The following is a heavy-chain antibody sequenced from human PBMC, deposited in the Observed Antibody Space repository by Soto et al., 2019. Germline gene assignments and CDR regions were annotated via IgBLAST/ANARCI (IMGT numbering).Heavy chain of an antibody. V-gene: IGHV2-5*02. J-gene: IGHJ4*02. CDR3: AHSDPSYYDIFTGYYFYLDY. CDR2: IYWDDDK. D-gene: IGHD3-9*01. Sequence: QITLKESGPTLVKPTQTLTLTCTFSGFSLSTSGVGVGWIRQPPGKALEWLALIYWDDDKRYSPSLKSRLTITKDTSKNPAVLTMTNMDPVDTATYSCAHSDPSYYDIFTGYYFYLDYWGQGTLVTVSS. CDR1: GFSLSTSGVG.